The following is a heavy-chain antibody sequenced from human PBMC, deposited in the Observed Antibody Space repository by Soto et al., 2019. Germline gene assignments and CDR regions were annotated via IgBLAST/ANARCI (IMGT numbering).Heavy chain of an antibody. CDR2: TSGDGSHV. J-gene: IGHJ4*02. CDR3: ARDPDYGAIDY. D-gene: IGHD4-17*01. V-gene: IGHV3-7*01. CDR1: GLTFSASY. Sequence: EVQLVESGGGMVQPGGSLRLDCVASGLTFSASYMSLVPQAPGKGLECVAFTSGDGSHVRYVESVKGRFTISRDNAKNSLFLQMNSLRAEDTAMYYCARDPDYGAIDYWGQGTLVTVSS.